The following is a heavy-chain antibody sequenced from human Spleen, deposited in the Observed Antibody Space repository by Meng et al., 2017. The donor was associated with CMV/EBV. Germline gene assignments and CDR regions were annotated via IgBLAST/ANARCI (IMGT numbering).Heavy chain of an antibody. CDR2: ISNSGGTI. CDR1: GFIFSSHE. V-gene: IGHV3-48*03. J-gene: IGHJ4*02. CDR3: ARGPHEGSYFDY. Sequence: LSLTCAASGFIFSSHEMNWVRQAPGKGLEWISYISNSGGTIYYADSVKGRFTISRDNAKNSLYLQMNSLRAEDTAVYYCARGPHEGSYFDYWGQGTLVTVSS. D-gene: IGHD3-10*01.